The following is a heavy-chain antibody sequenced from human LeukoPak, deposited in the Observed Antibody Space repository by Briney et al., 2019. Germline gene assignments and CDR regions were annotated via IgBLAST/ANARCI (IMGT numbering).Heavy chain of an antibody. D-gene: IGHD6-6*01. Sequence: GGSLRLSCAASGFTVSSNYMSWVRQAPGKGLEWVSVIYSGGSTYYADSVKGRFTISRDNSKNTPYLQMNSLRAEDTAVYYCAREGPDSSYDYWGQGTLVTVSS. V-gene: IGHV3-53*01. J-gene: IGHJ4*02. CDR2: IYSGGST. CDR3: AREGPDSSYDY. CDR1: GFTVSSNY.